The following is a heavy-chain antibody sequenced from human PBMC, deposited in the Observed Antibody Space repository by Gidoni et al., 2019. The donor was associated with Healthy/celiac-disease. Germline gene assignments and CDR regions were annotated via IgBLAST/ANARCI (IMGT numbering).Heavy chain of an antibody. V-gene: IGHV4-59*01. Sequence: QVQLQESGPGLVKPSETLSLPCTVSGGSISSYYWSWIRQPPGKGLEWIGYIDYSGSTNYNPSLKSRVTISVDTSKNQFSLKLSSVTAADTAVYYCGGGSGSYDAFDIWGQGTMVTVSS. D-gene: IGHD3-10*01. CDR3: GGGSGSYDAFDI. J-gene: IGHJ3*02. CDR2: IDYSGST. CDR1: GGSISSYY.